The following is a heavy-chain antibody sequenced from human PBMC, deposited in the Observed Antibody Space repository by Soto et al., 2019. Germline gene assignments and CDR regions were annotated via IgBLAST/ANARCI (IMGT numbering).Heavy chain of an antibody. CDR2: IDAGNGNT. V-gene: IGHV1-3*01. CDR3: ARDRGKDYDFWSGYPYGMDV. CDR1: GYTFTRNA. J-gene: IGHJ6*02. D-gene: IGHD3-3*01. Sequence: ASVKVSCKASGYTFTRNAIHWVRQAPGQRLEWIGKIDAGNGNTNYAQKLQGRVTMTTDTSTSTAYMELRSLRSDDTAVYYCARDRGKDYDFWSGYPYGMDVWGQGTTVTVSS.